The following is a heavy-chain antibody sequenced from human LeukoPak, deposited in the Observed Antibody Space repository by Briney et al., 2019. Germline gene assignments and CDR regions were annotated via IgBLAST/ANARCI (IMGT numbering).Heavy chain of an antibody. J-gene: IGHJ4*02. Sequence: PGGSLRLSCAASGFTFSSHAMSWVRQAPGKGLEWVSAIIGTGGSTYYADSVRGRFTISRDNSKSTVYLQMNSLRAEDTAVYYCAKVPEPDYWGQGTLVTVSP. D-gene: IGHD1-14*01. CDR3: AKVPEPDY. V-gene: IGHV3-23*01. CDR2: IIGTGGST. CDR1: GFTFSSHA.